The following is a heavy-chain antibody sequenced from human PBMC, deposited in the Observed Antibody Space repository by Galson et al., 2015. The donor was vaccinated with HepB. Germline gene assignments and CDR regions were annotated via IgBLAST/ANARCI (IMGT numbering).Heavy chain of an antibody. Sequence: SLRLSCAASGFTFSSYAMHWVRQAPGKGLEWVAVISYDGSNKYYADSVKGRFTISRDNSKNTLYLQMNSLRAEDTAVYYCARDYRIYYYDSSGFGDNWFDPWGQGTLVTVSS. J-gene: IGHJ5*02. CDR3: ARDYRIYYYDSSGFGDNWFDP. CDR1: GFTFSSYA. D-gene: IGHD3-22*01. V-gene: IGHV3-30-3*01. CDR2: ISYDGSNK.